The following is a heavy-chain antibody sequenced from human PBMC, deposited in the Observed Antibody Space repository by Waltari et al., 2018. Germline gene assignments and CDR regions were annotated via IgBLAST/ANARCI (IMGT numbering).Heavy chain of an antibody. CDR3: ARDLGSGWYYFDS. J-gene: IGHJ4*02. V-gene: IGHV3-30-3*01. Sequence: QVQLVESGGGVVRPGGSLRLSCTDSGFTFSQYTMHWFRQAPGKGLEWVAITSHDGANKYYAGSVVGRFTISRDNSKNTVYLQMNSLRVEDTAVYYCARDLGSGWYYFDSWGQGTLVTVSS. CDR1: GFTFSQYT. CDR2: TSHDGANK. D-gene: IGHD6-19*01.